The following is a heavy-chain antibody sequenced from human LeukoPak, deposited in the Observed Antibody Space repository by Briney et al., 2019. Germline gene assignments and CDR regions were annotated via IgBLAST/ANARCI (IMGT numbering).Heavy chain of an antibody. Sequence: SENLSLTCAVYGGSFSGYYWSWIRQPPGKGLEWIGSMYYSGSTYYNPSLKSRVTISVDTSKNQFSLKLSSVTAADTAVYYCARGPYYYDSSGYYDDAFDIWGQGTMITVSS. D-gene: IGHD3-22*01. CDR1: GGSFSGYY. J-gene: IGHJ3*02. CDR2: MYYSGST. V-gene: IGHV4-34*01. CDR3: ARGPYYYDSSGYYDDAFDI.